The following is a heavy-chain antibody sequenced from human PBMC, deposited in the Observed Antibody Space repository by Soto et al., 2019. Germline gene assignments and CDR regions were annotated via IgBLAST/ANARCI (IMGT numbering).Heavy chain of an antibody. CDR2: ISGSGGST. Sequence: VQLLESGGGLVQPGGSLRLSCAASGFTFSSYAMSWVRQAPGKGLEWVSAISGSGGSTYYADSVKGRFTISRDNSKTPLYLKMNSLRAEDTAVYYCATTYYGSGRGYWGQGTLVTVSS. CDR3: ATTYYGSGRGY. V-gene: IGHV3-23*01. D-gene: IGHD3-10*01. CDR1: GFTFSSYA. J-gene: IGHJ4*02.